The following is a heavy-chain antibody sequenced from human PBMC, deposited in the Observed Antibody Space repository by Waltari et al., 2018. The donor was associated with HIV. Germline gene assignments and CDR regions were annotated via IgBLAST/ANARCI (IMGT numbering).Heavy chain of an antibody. Sequence: QGQLMQSGGGVVQPGGSLRLSCAASGIRFQNFGMHWVRQTPGKGLEWVAFIRYDGSKKYYADSVKGRFTISRDNSNITLDLLMNSLRVEDTAIYYCAKVLAVAAALDPWGQGALVIVSS. J-gene: IGHJ5*02. V-gene: IGHV3-30*02. CDR1: GIRFQNFG. CDR3: AKVLAVAAALDP. CDR2: IRYDGSKK. D-gene: IGHD2-15*01.